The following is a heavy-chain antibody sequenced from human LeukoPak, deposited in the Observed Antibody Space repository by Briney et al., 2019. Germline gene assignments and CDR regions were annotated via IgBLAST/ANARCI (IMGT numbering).Heavy chain of an antibody. V-gene: IGHV1-46*01. CDR2: INPSGGST. Sequence: ASVKVSCKASGYTFTSYYMHWVRQAPGQGLEWMGIINPSGGSTSYAQKFQGRVTMTRDTSTSTAYMELRSLRSDDTAVYYCARVGGGIAAAELDYWGQGTLVTVSS. J-gene: IGHJ4*02. CDR1: GYTFTSYY. CDR3: ARVGGGIAAAELDY. D-gene: IGHD6-13*01.